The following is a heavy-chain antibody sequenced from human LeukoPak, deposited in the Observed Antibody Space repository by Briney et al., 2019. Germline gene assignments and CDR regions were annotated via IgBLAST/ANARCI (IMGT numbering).Heavy chain of an antibody. Sequence: SGPTLVNPTQTLTLTCTFSGFSLSTSGVGVGWIRQPPGKALEWLALIYWNDDKRYSPSLKSRLTITKDTSKNQVVLTMTNMDPVDTATYYCAHRLDQPQYCTNGVCPQHWFDPWGQGTLVTVSS. D-gene: IGHD2-8*01. CDR1: GFSLSTSGVG. CDR3: AHRLDQPQYCTNGVCPQHWFDP. CDR2: IYWNDDK. J-gene: IGHJ5*02. V-gene: IGHV2-5*01.